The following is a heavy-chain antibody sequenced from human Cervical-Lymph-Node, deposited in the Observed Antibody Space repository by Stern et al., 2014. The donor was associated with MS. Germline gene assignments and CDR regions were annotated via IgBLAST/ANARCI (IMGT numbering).Heavy chain of an antibody. CDR2: ISGSGDST. CDR3: AKDKERSSGWYYFDY. J-gene: IGHJ4*02. D-gene: IGHD6-19*01. V-gene: IGHV3-23*04. Sequence: EVQLVASGGGLVQPGGSLRLSCAASGITFSSYAMSWVRQAPGKGLEWVSAISGSGDSTYYADSVKGRFTISRDNSKNTLFLQMSSLRADDTAVYYCAKDKERSSGWYYFDYWGQGTLVTVSS. CDR1: GITFSSYA.